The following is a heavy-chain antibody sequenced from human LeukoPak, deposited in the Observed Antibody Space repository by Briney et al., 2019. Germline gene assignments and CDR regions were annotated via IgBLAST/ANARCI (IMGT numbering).Heavy chain of an antibody. V-gene: IGHV4-39*01. CDR3: ARSDSSGYYYGGNYFDY. Sequence: SETLSLTCTVSGGSISSSSYYWGWIRQPPGKGLEWIGSIYYSGSTYYNPSLKSRVAISVDTSKNQFSLKLSSVTAADTAVYYCARSDSSGYYYGGNYFDYWGQGTLVTVSS. J-gene: IGHJ4*02. D-gene: IGHD3-22*01. CDR2: IYYSGST. CDR1: GGSISSSSYY.